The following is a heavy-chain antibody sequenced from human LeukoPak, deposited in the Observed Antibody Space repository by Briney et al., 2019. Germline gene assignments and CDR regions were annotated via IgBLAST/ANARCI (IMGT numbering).Heavy chain of an antibody. CDR1: GFTFSSHT. CDR3: ARGLRAFDF. Sequence: TGGSLRLSCAASGFTFSSHTMNWVRQAPGKGLEWVSSISSTSTSIYHADSVKGRFTFSRDNTKNSLYLQMNSLRAEDTAVYYCARGLRAFDFWAQGTVVTVSS. CDR2: ISSTSTSI. J-gene: IGHJ3*01. V-gene: IGHV3-21*01.